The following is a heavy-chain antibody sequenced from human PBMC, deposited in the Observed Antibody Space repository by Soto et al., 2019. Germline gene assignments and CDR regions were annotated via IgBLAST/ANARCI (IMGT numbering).Heavy chain of an antibody. CDR3: ASLYYDCWSGYYGYYYGMDV. J-gene: IGHJ6*02. Sequence: SETLSLTCTVSGGSISSSSYYWGWIRQPPGKGLEWIGSIYYSGSTYYNPSLKSRVTISVDTSKNQFSLKLSSVTAADTAVYYCASLYYDCWSGYYGYYYGMDVWGQGTTVTVSS. CDR1: GGSISSSSYY. V-gene: IGHV4-39*01. CDR2: IYYSGST. D-gene: IGHD3-3*01.